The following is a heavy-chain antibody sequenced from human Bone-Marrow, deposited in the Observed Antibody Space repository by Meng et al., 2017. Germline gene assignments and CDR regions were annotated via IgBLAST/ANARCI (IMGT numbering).Heavy chain of an antibody. CDR3: ARDRNSGEHTEYNWFDP. CDR2: INPSGGST. J-gene: IGHJ5*02. V-gene: IGHV1-46*01. Sequence: QVQVVQSGAWVKKPGASVKVSCKASGYTFTSYYMHWVRQAPGQGLEWMGIINPSGGSTSYAQKFQGRVTMTRDTSTSTVYMELSSLRSEDTAVYYCARDRNSGEHTEYNWFDPWGQGTLVTVSS. CDR1: GYTFTSYY. D-gene: IGHD4/OR15-4a*01.